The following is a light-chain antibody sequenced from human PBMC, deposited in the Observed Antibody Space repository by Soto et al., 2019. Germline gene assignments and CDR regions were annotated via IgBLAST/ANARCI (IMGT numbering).Light chain of an antibody. Sequence: QSALTQPASVSGSPGQSITISCTGTSSDVGSYNLVSWYQQHPGKAPKLMIYEGSKRPSGVSNRFSGSKSGNTASLTISGLQAEDEADYYSCSYAGSSTVFGGGIKVTVL. CDR2: EGS. CDR3: CSYAGSSTV. V-gene: IGLV2-23*01. J-gene: IGLJ2*01. CDR1: SSDVGSYNL.